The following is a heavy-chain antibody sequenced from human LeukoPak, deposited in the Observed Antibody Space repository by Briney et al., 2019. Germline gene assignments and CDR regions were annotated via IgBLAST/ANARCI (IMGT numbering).Heavy chain of an antibody. CDR2: INHSGST. Sequence: SETLSLTCAVYGGSFSGYYWSWIRQPPGKGLEWIGEINHSGSTNYNPSLKSRVTISVDTSKNQFSLKLSSVTAADTAVYYCARTEQNDFWSGYYFDYWGQGTLVTVSS. CDR3: ARTEQNDFWSGYYFDY. CDR1: GGSFSGYY. V-gene: IGHV4-34*01. D-gene: IGHD3-3*01. J-gene: IGHJ4*02.